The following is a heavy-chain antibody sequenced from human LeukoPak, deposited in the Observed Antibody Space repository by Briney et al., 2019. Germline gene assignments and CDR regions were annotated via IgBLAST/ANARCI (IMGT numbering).Heavy chain of an antibody. CDR3: ARGPTLIGVARPWPLDY. Sequence: PGGSLRLSCAASGFTFSESSMKWVRQAPGKGLEWVSSISSGNSYKYYGDSVKGRFTISRDNAKNSLYLQMNSLRAEDTAVYYCARGPTLIGVARPWPLDYWGQGTLVIVSS. CDR2: ISSGNSYK. D-gene: IGHD3-22*01. V-gene: IGHV3-21*01. CDR1: GFTFSESS. J-gene: IGHJ4*02.